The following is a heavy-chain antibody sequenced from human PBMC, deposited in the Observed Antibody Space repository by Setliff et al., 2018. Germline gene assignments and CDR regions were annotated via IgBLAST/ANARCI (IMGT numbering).Heavy chain of an antibody. D-gene: IGHD3-22*01. CDR1: GYIFTSYG. J-gene: IGHJ6*03. CDR3: VREGVDSRSSTDYRYYMDV. V-gene: IGHV1-18*01. CDR2: ISTYNGKT. Sequence: ASVKVSCKASGYIFTSYGFSWVRQAPGQGLEWMGWISTYNGKTNYAQKFQGRVTMTTDTSTSTAYMELRSLRSDDTAVYYCVREGVDSRSSTDYRYYMDVWGKGTTVTSP.